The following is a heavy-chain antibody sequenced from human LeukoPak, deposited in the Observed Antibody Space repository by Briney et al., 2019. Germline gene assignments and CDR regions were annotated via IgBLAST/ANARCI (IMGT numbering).Heavy chain of an antibody. J-gene: IGHJ4*02. CDR2: IYTSGST. V-gene: IGHV4-38-2*02. CDR3: ASGWELLNFDY. Sequence: SETLSLTCSVSGYSISSGYYWGWIRQPPGEGLEWIGRIYTSGSTNYNPSLKSRVTISVDTSKNQFSLKLSSVTAADTAVYYCASGWELLNFDYWGQGTLVTVSS. D-gene: IGHD1-26*01. CDR1: GYSISSGYY.